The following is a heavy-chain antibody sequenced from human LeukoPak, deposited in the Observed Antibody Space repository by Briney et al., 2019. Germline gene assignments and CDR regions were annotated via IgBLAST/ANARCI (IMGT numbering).Heavy chain of an antibody. CDR1: GFTFDDYA. CDR2: ISGGGTGS. CDR3: AKGLYHYYGSGSYTLDY. D-gene: IGHD3-10*01. V-gene: IGHV3-23*01. Sequence: GGSLRLSCAASGFTFDDYAMHWVRQAPGKGLEWVSGISGGGTGSYYADSVKGRFTISRDNSKNTLYLQMNSLRAEDTAIYYCAKGLYHYYGSGSYTLDYWGQGTQVTVSS. J-gene: IGHJ4*02.